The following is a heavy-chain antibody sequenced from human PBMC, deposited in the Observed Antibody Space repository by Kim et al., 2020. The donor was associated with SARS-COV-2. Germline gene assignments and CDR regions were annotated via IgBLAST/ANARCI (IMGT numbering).Heavy chain of an antibody. Sequence: SETLSLTCAVSGGSISSGGYSWSWIRQPPGKGLEWIGYIYHSGSTYYNPSLKSRVTISVDRSKNQFSLKLSSVTAADTAVYYCAREVTRYSSSTYPDRYFDLWGRGTLVTVSS. CDR2: IYHSGST. J-gene: IGHJ2*01. D-gene: IGHD6-13*01. V-gene: IGHV4-30-2*01. CDR1: GGSISSGGYS. CDR3: AREVTRYSSSTYPDRYFDL.